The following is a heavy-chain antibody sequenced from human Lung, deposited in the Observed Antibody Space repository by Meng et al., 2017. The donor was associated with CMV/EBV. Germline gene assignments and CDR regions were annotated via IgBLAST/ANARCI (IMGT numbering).Heavy chain of an antibody. Sequence: GGSXRLSCAASGFSFSSYWISWVRQVPGKGLVWVSCINPDGSIRRYADFVKGRFSVSRDNAKNTVSMEMNSLRAEDTAMYYCVRDLRMGPWGQGTLVTVSS. CDR3: VRDLRMGP. CDR2: INPDGSIR. J-gene: IGHJ5*02. CDR1: GFSFSSYW. V-gene: IGHV3-74*01.